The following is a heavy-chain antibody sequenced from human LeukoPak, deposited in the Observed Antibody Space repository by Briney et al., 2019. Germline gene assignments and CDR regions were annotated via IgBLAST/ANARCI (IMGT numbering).Heavy chain of an antibody. CDR1: GGSFSGYY. Sequence: PSETLSLTCAVYGGSFSGYYWSWIRQPPGKGLEWIGEINHSGSTNCNPSLKSRVTISVDTSKNQFSLKLSSVTAADTAVYYCARSPYSLYSSGYYHRYYYYGMDVWGQGTTVTVSS. D-gene: IGHD3-22*01. CDR3: ARSPYSLYSSGYYHRYYYYGMDV. J-gene: IGHJ6*02. V-gene: IGHV4-34*01. CDR2: INHSGST.